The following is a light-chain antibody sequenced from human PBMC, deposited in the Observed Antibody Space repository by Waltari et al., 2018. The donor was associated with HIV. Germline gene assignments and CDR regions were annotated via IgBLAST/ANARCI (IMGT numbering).Light chain of an antibody. J-gene: IGKJ4*01. Sequence: DILLTQSPATLSVSPGVRGTLSCRASQSVGLKLAWYQQRPGQPPRLLVYGASTRASDVSTRLSASGSGTEFTLTITSVRSEDFATYFCQQYDVWPLTFGGGTNVDLK. CDR3: QQYDVWPLT. CDR2: GAS. CDR1: QSVGLK. V-gene: IGKV3-15*01.